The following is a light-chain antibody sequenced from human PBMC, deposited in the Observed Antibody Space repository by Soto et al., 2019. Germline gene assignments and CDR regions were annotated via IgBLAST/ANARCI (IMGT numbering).Light chain of an antibody. J-gene: IGKJ1*01. Sequence: EIVLTQSPGTLSLSPGERATLSCRASQSVSSSYLAWYRQKPGQAPRLLIYGASSRATGIPDRFSGSGSGTDSTITISRLEPEDFAVYYGQQYGSSPWTFGQGTKVEIK. CDR1: QSVSSSY. V-gene: IGKV3-20*01. CDR3: QQYGSSPWT. CDR2: GAS.